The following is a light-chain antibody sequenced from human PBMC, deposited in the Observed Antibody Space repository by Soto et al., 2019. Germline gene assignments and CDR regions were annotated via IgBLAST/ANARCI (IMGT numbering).Light chain of an antibody. CDR1: QSLTIW. CDR3: QQYTDNSGT. Sequence: DIQMTQSPSTLSASVGDRVTITCRASQSLTIWLAWYQQKPGKAPQLLIYDASSLESGVPSRFSGSESGTEFTLTITSLQPDDSATYYCQQYTDNSGTFGKGTKVDIK. CDR2: DAS. V-gene: IGKV1-5*01. J-gene: IGKJ1*01.